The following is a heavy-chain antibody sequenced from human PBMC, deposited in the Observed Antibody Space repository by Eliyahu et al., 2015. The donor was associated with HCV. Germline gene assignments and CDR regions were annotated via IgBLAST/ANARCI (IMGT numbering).Heavy chain of an antibody. CDR3: VHSDISIFGFRDFDY. Sequence: QITLKESGPALVKPTQTXXXTCSFSGXSFTDDQVTVGWVRQPXGKALEWLALIYWDDDRRYSPSLKNRLTITRDISKNQVVLTMTNVDPVDTATYFCVHSDISIFGFRDFDYWGQGILVTVSS. D-gene: IGHD3-3*01. J-gene: IGHJ4*02. CDR1: GXSFTDDQVT. V-gene: IGHV2-5*02. CDR2: IYWDDDR.